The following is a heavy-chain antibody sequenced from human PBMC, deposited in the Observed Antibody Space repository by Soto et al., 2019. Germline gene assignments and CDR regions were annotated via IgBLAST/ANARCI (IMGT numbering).Heavy chain of an antibody. CDR2: IDPSNGNT. CDR3: ARGVPESNSYYYYMDV. V-gene: IGHV1-18*01. J-gene: IGHJ6*03. Sequence: QVQLLQSGGEVRKPGASVKVSCKASGYTFSKYGISWVRRARGQGLEWMTWIDPSNGNTNYAQKFQVRVTLTTATSTTTAYISLRSVKADAPVVYFCARGVPESNSYYYYMDVCGKGITVTGSS. CDR1: GYTFSKYG.